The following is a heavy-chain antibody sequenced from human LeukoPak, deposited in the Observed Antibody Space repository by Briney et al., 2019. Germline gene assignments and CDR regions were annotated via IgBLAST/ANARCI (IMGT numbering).Heavy chain of an antibody. CDR2: ISYDGSNK. Sequence: GGSLRLSCAASGFTFSNYAMHWVRQAPGKGLEWVAVISYDGSNKYYADSVKGRFTISRDNTKNTLYLQMNSLRVEDTAVYYCAKDGSGGSYSEYYYYYYMDVWGKGTTVTVSS. V-gene: IGHV3-30-3*01. D-gene: IGHD1-26*01. J-gene: IGHJ6*03. CDR3: AKDGSGGSYSEYYYYYYMDV. CDR1: GFTFSNYA.